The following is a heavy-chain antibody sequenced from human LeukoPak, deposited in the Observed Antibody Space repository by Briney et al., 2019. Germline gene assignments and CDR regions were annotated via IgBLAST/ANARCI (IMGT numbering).Heavy chain of an antibody. J-gene: IGHJ4*02. CDR1: GFTFITYG. D-gene: IGHD3-22*01. CDR3: GREYCDSSEYPRLHYFDY. CDR2: IWYDGSYK. Sequence: GRSLRLSCAASGFTFITYGMLWVRQAPGKGLEWVALIWYDGSYKYYADSVKGRFTISRDNPKNTLYLQMNSLRAEDTAVYYCGREYCDSSEYPRLHYFDYWGQRTLVTVSS. V-gene: IGHV3-33*01.